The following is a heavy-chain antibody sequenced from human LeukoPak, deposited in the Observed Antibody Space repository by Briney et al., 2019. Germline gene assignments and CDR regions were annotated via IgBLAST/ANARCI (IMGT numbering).Heavy chain of an antibody. CDR1: GFNFRSYS. CDR2: IKQDGSEK. D-gene: IGHD3-16*02. CDR3: ARDSELPLRPRDAFDI. Sequence: TGGSLRLSCAVSGFNFRSYSMNWARQAPGKGLEWVANIKQDGSEKYYVDSVKGRFTISRDNAKNSLYLQMNSLRAEDTAVYYCARDSELPLRPRDAFDIWGQGTMVTVSS. J-gene: IGHJ3*02. V-gene: IGHV3-7*01.